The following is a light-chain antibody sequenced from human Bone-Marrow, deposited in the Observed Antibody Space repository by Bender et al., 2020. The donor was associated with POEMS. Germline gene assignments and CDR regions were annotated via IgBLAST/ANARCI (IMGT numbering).Light chain of an antibody. CDR2: DVS. J-gene: IGLJ2*01. CDR1: SSDVGAYDY. CDR3: SSYTGSNTLVI. Sequence: QSALTQPPSASGSPGQSVTISCSGTSSDVGAYDYVSWYQQHPGKAPKLMISDVSNRPSGVSNRFSGSKSGNTASLTISGLQAEDEADYYCSSYTGSNTLVIFGGGTKLTVL. V-gene: IGLV2-14*01.